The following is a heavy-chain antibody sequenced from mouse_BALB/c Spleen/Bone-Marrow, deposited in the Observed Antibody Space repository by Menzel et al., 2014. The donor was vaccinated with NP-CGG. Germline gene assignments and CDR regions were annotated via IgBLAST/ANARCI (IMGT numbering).Heavy chain of an antibody. D-gene: IGHD1-1*01. CDR1: GYSITSDYA. CDR3: ARDDYYGGSYFDY. V-gene: IGHV3-2*02. J-gene: IGHJ2*01. Sequence: EVMLVESGPGLVKPSQSLSLPCTVTGYSITSDYAWNWIRQFPGKKLEWMGFIGYSGSTSYNPSLSSRISVTRDTSKNQFFLHLNSVTTEDTATYYCARDDYYGGSYFDYWGQGTTLTVSS. CDR2: IGYSGST.